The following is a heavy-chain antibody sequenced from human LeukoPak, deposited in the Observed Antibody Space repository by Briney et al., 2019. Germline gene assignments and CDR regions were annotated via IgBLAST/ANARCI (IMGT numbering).Heavy chain of an antibody. CDR2: INHSGDT. J-gene: IGHJ5*02. V-gene: IGHV4-34*01. CDR1: GGSFTNYY. Sequence: SETLSLTCNVSGGSFTNYYWSWLRQTPAKGLEWIGQINHSGDTSYNPSLRSRMTLSVDRSKNQFSLKVTSVTAADTGVYYCARGPGTLGLSPWGQGTLVTVSS. CDR3: ARGPGTLGLSP. D-gene: IGHD1-7*01.